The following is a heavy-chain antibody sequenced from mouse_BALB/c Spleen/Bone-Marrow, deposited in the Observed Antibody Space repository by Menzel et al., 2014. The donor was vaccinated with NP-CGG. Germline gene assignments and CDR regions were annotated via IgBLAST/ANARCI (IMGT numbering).Heavy chain of an antibody. Sequence: VQLQQLGPELETPGASVQISCKASGYSFTGYNMNWVKQYNGQSLEWIGNVDPYYGATTYNQKFKGKATLTVDKSSSTAYMQLERLTSEDSAVYYCARSYNSLDFWGKGTTLTVSS. J-gene: IGHJ2*01. CDR3: ARSYNSLDF. CDR1: GYSFTGYN. CDR2: VDPYYGAT. V-gene: IGHV1-39*01.